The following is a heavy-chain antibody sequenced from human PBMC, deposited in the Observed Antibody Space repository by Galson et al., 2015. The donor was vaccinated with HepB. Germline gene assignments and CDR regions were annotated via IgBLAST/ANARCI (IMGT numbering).Heavy chain of an antibody. CDR3: ARDGVRDYDSSGYYHYWYFDL. CDR1: EFSFSYYE. J-gene: IGHJ2*01. D-gene: IGHD3-22*01. Sequence: SLSLSCAASEFSFSYYEMNWVRQAPGTGLEWVSYISDTGRTTNSAASVKGRFTTSRDNVKKLLYLQMNSLGAEDTAVYYCARDGVRDYDSSGYYHYWYFDLWGRGTLVTVSS. CDR2: ISDTGRTT. V-gene: IGHV3-48*03.